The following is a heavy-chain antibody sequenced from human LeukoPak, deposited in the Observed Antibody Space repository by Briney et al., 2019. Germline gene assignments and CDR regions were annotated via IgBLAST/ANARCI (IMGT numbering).Heavy chain of an antibody. CDR3: ARRLPDSGSYSPDY. V-gene: IGHV3-30*02. Sequence: GGSLRLSCAPSGFTFSGFDMHWVRQPPDKGLEWVAFIKFDGSQKYYADSVRGRFTVSRYNSRNMLYLQLDSLRDDDTAVYFCARRLPDSGSYSPDYWGQGTLVTVPS. CDR2: IKFDGSQK. J-gene: IGHJ4*02. D-gene: IGHD3-10*01. CDR1: GFTFSGFD.